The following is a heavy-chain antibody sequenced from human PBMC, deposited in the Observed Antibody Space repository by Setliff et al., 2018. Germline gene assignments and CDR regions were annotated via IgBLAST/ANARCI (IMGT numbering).Heavy chain of an antibody. J-gene: IGHJ6*03. CDR1: GGSISSGGYY. V-gene: IGHV4-31*03. CDR3: AREAGYYDSSGPVGVPYYYYMDV. Sequence: SETLSLTCTVSGGSISSGGYYWSWIRQHPGKGLEWIGYIYYSGSTYYNPSLKSRVTISVDTSKNQFSLKLSSVTAADTAGYYCAREAGYYDSSGPVGVPYYYYMDVWGKGTTVTVSS. CDR2: IYYSGST. D-gene: IGHD3-22*01.